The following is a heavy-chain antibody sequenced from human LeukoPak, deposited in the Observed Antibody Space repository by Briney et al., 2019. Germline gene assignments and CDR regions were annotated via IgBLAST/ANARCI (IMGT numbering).Heavy chain of an antibody. CDR1: GGSFSGYY. J-gene: IGHJ4*02. V-gene: IGHV4-34*01. CDR2: INHSGST. CDR3: ARPYDFWSGPVDY. Sequence: SETLSLTCAFYGGSFSGYYWNWIRQPPGKGLEWIGEINHSGSTNYNPSLKSRVTISLDTSKNQFSLKLSSVTAADTAVYYCARPYDFWSGPVDYWGQGTLVTVSS. D-gene: IGHD3-3*01.